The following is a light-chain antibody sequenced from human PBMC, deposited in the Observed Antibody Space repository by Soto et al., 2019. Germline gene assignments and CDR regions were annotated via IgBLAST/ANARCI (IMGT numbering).Light chain of an antibody. CDR1: QGISST. Sequence: AIQLTQSPSSLSASVGDKITITCRASQGISSTLAWYQQKPGKAPKLLIYDASTLERGVPSRFSGSGSVTDFTLTIRSLQPEDSATYYCQQFNSYPLTCGGGTKVEIK. J-gene: IGKJ4*02. CDR3: QQFNSYPLT. CDR2: DAS. V-gene: IGKV1-13*02.